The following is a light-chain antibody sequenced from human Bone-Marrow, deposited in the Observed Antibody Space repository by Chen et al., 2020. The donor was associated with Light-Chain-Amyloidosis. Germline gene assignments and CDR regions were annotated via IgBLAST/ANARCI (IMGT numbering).Light chain of an antibody. CDR2: RDT. Sequence: SYELTQPPSVSVSPGQTARITCSGDDLPTKYAYWYQQKPGQAPVLVIHRDTERPSGISERFSGSSSGPTATLTLSGVQAADEADYHCQSADSSGTYEVIFGGGTKLTVL. CDR1: DLPTKY. V-gene: IGLV3-25*03. J-gene: IGLJ2*01. CDR3: QSADSSGTYEVI.